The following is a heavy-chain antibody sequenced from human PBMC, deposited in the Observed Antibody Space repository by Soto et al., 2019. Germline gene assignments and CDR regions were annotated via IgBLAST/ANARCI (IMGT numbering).Heavy chain of an antibody. CDR3: ARARPGSYFEFEY. V-gene: IGHV4-31*03. D-gene: IGHD3-10*01. J-gene: IGHJ4*02. Sequence: QVQLQESGPGLVKPSQTLSLTCTVSGGSINSGLYYWTGIRQHPGKGLEWIGYIYSRGNTFYTPSLKSRVDIAVDASKTQSSLRVTSVTAADTAVYYCARARPGSYFEFEYWGQGTLVTVSS. CDR1: GGSINSGLYY. CDR2: IYSRGNT.